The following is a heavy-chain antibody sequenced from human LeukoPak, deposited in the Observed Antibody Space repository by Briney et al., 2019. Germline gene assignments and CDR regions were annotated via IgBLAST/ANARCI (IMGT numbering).Heavy chain of an antibody. D-gene: IGHD3-3*01. CDR3: ARERAYYDFWSGYYTGDYFDY. CDR1: GGSFSGYY. J-gene: IGHJ4*02. CDR2: INHSGST. Sequence: PSETLSLTCAVYGGSFSGYYWSWIRQPPGKGLEWIGEINHSGSTNYNPSLKSRVTMSVDTSKNQFSLKLSSVTAADTAVYYCARERAYYDFWSGYYTGDYFDYWGQGTLVTVSS. V-gene: IGHV4-34*01.